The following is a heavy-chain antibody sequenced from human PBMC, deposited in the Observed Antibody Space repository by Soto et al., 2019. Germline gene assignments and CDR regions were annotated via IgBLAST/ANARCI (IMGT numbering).Heavy chain of an antibody. CDR3: AIVRVADSPLDH. J-gene: IGHJ4*02. V-gene: IGHV3-30*02. CDR1: GFIFSNNG. CDR2: MSYDGSAK. Sequence: PGGSLRLSGEGSGFIFSNNGMHWVRQAPGKGLEWVAFMSYDGSAKFLADSVKGRFTISRDNSKSTLFLHMSSLRAEDTAMYYCAIVRVADSPLDHWGQGTLVTVSS. D-gene: IGHD3-10*02.